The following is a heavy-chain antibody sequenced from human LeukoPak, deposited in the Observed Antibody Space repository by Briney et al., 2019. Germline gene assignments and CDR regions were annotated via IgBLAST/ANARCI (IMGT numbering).Heavy chain of an antibody. J-gene: IGHJ4*02. D-gene: IGHD4-17*01. CDR3: ARADYGDPTGY. CDR2: INPNSGGT. CDR1: GYTFTGYY. Sequence: GASVKVSCKASGYTFTGYYMHWVRQAPGQGLEWMGWINPNSGGTNYAQKFQGRVTMTTDTSTSTAYMELRSLRSDDTAVYYCARADYGDPTGYWGQGTLVTVSS. V-gene: IGHV1-2*02.